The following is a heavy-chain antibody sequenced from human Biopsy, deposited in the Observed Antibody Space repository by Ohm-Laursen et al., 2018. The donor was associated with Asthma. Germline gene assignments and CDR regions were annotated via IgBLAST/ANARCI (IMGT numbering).Heavy chain of an antibody. CDR2: FIPIFGTT. CDR1: GGTFNSA. Sequence: SSVKVSCKASGGTFNSAITWVRRAPGRGLDGMGGFIPIFGTTNYEQKFKAGVTIIADESSSTAYMELSSLRCEDTTVYYCAGETGHSYGSGSEYYFDYWGLGTLVTVSS. J-gene: IGHJ4*02. D-gene: IGHD3-10*01. CDR3: AGETGHSYGSGSEYYFDY. V-gene: IGHV1-69*01.